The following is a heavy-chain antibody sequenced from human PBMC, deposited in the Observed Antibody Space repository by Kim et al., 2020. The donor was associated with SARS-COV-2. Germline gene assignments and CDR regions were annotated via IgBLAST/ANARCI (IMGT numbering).Heavy chain of an antibody. D-gene: IGHD3-16*01. CDR3: TKDGDTLGFGFSYYEMDV. J-gene: IGHJ6*02. CDR2: ISYDGSRT. CDR1: GFTFSNFG. Sequence: GGSLRLSCETSGFTFSNFGMHWVRKAPGKGLEWVAFISYDGSRTDYVDSVQGRFTVSRENSKSTVLLEMSSLRADDTAVYYCTKDGDTLGFGFSYYEMDVCGPGTTVSPSS. V-gene: IGHV3-30*02.